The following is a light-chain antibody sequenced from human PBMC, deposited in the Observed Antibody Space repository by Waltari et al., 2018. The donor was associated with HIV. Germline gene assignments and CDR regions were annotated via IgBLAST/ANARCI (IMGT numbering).Light chain of an antibody. J-gene: IGKJ1*01. CDR1: QSVSSSY. CDR2: GAS. V-gene: IGKV3-20*01. Sequence: EIVLTQSPGTLSLSPGERATLSCRARQSVSSSYLAWYQQKPGQAPRLLIYGASSRATGIPDRFSGSGSGTDFTLTISRLEPEDFAVYYCQQYGSSRGMTFGQGTKVEIK. CDR3: QQYGSSRGMT.